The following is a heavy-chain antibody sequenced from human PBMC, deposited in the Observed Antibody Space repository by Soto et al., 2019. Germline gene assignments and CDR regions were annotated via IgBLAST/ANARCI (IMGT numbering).Heavy chain of an antibody. CDR3: ARDLYYDFWSGCFDY. V-gene: IGHV1-3*05. CDR2: INAGIGNT. D-gene: IGHD3-3*01. CDR1: GYTFTRYA. Sequence: QVQLVQSGAEEKKPGASVKVSCKASGYTFTRYAMHWVRQAPGQRLEWMGWINAGIGNTKYSQKFQGRVTITRDTSASTAYMELSSLRSEDTAVYYCARDLYYDFWSGCFDYWGQGTLVTVSS. J-gene: IGHJ4*02.